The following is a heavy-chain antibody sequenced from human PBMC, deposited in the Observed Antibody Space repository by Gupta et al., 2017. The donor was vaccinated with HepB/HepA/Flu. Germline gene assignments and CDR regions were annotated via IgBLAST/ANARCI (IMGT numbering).Heavy chain of an antibody. J-gene: IGHJ4*02. CDR3: ASRTRMIDY. CDR1: GFTFSSSW. Sequence: EVQLVESGGGLVQPGGSLRLSCAGSGFTFSSSWMHWFREAQGKGLVWVSRINRDGSSTSYADAVKGRFTISIDNAKNTLYLQMNSLRAEDTAVYYCASRTRMIDYWGQGTLVTVSS. V-gene: IGHV3-74*01. D-gene: IGHD1-1*01. CDR2: INRDGSST.